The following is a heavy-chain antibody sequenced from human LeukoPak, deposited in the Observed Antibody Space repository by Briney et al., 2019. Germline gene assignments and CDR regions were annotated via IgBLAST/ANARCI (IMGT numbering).Heavy chain of an antibody. CDR1: GFTFSSYW. Sequence: GGSLRLSCAASGFTFSSYWMSWVRQAPGKGLEWVANIKQDGSEKYYVDSVKGRFTISRDNAKNSLYLQMNSLRAEDTAVYYCARDPLTDFWSKPVGIYFDYWGQGTLVTVSS. D-gene: IGHD3-3*01. V-gene: IGHV3-7*01. J-gene: IGHJ4*02. CDR2: IKQDGSEK. CDR3: ARDPLTDFWSKPVGIYFDY.